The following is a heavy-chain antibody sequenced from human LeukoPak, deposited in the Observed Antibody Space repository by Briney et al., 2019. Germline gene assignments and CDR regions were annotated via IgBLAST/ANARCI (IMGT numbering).Heavy chain of an antibody. Sequence: GGSLRLSYAASGFTFSSYAMHWVRQAPGKGLEWVAVISYDGSNKYYADSVKGRFTISRDNSKNTLYLQMNSLRAEDTAAYYCARVSAGYSYGYGASFDYWGQGTLVTVSS. V-gene: IGHV3-30*04. CDR1: GFTFSSYA. J-gene: IGHJ4*02. CDR3: ARVSAGYSYGYGASFDY. CDR2: ISYDGSNK. D-gene: IGHD5-18*01.